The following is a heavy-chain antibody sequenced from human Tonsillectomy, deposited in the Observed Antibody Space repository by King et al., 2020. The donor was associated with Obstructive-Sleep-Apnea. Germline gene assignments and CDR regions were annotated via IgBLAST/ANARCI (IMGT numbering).Heavy chain of an antibody. D-gene: IGHD6-13*01. CDR1: GFTFSSYA. V-gene: IGHV3-23*04. CDR2: ISGRGGST. CDR3: AKIAAAGTFDY. Sequence: VQLVEAGGGLVQPGGSLRPSCAASGFTFSSYAMSWGRQAPGEGLEWVSAISGRGGSTYYADSVKGRVPISRDNSKNTLYLQMNSLRAEDTAVYYWAKIAAAGTFDYWGQGTLVTVSS. J-gene: IGHJ4*02.